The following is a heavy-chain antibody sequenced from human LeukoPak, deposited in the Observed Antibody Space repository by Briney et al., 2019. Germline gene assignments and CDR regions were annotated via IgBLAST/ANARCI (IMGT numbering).Heavy chain of an antibody. CDR2: IWYDGSNK. Sequence: GRSLRLSCAVSGFTFSDYGMHWVRQAPGKGLEWVAVIWYDGSNKYYVDSVKGRFTISRDNSKNTLYLQMNSLRAEDTAVYFCARDHGGNSWYYLDHWGQGTLVTVSS. CDR1: GFTFSDYG. D-gene: IGHD6-13*01. J-gene: IGHJ4*02. V-gene: IGHV3-33*01. CDR3: ARDHGGNSWYYLDH.